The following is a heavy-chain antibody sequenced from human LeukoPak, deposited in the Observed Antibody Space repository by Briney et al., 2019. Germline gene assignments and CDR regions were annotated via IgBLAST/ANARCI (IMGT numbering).Heavy chain of an antibody. CDR1: GGSISSYY. V-gene: IGHV4-59*01. CDR3: ARVKGGLRYYYYYMDV. CDR2: IYYSGST. Sequence: PSETLSLTCTVSGGSISSYYWSWIRQPPGKGLEWIGYIYYSGSTNYNPSLKSRVTISVDTSKNQFSLKLSSVTAADTAVYYCARVKGGLRYYYYYMDVWGKRTTVTVSS. D-gene: IGHD5-12*01. J-gene: IGHJ6*03.